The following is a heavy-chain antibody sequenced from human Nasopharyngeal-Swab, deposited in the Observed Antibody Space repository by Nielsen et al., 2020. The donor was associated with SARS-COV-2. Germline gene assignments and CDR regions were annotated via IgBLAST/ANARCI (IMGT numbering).Heavy chain of an antibody. CDR2: ISSSSSYI. V-gene: IGHV3-21*01. J-gene: IGHJ4*02. CDR3: ARDEAGTANSGFDY. D-gene: IGHD1-1*01. Sequence: GESLKISCAASGFTFSSYSMNWVRQAPGKGLEWVSSISSSSSYIYYADSVKGRFTISRDNAKNSLYLQMNSLRAEDTAIYYCARDEAGTANSGFDYWGQGTLVTVSS. CDR1: GFTFSSYS.